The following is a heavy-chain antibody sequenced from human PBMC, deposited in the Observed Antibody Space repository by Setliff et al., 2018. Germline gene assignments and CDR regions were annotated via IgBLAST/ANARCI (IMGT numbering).Heavy chain of an antibody. CDR1: GFTFSSYS. CDR2: ISRSSSYI. D-gene: IGHD3-10*01. Sequence: GALRLSCAASGFTFSSYSMNWVRQAPGKGLEWVSSISRSSSYIYYADSVKGRFTISRDNAKNSLYLQMNSLRAEDTAVYYCARDPGYGSGIYYYYYYYMDVWGKGTTVTVSS. V-gene: IGHV3-21*01. CDR3: ARDPGYGSGIYYYYYYYMDV. J-gene: IGHJ6*03.